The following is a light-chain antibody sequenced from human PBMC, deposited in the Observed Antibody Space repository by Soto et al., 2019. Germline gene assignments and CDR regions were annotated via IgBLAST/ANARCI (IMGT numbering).Light chain of an antibody. CDR1: QSVSSN. CDR3: PQYGSSGT. J-gene: IGKJ1*01. CDR2: EAS. Sequence: EIVMTQSPATLFVSPGARATVSCRASQSVSSNLAWYQQKPGQAPRLLXXEASTRAADTPVRFSGSGYGRQFTLTISRLEPEDFAVYYRPQYGSSGTFGQGTKVDIK. V-gene: IGKV3-15*01.